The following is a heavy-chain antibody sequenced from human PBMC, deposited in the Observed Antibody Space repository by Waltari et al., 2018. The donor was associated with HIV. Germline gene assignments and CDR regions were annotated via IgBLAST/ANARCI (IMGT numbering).Heavy chain of an antibody. V-gene: IGHV4-61*02. CDR3: ARALDYYESGSFPWWFFDL. Sequence: QVLLQESGPGRVKPSQTLSLTCTVSSGSITSGSYFWTWIRQPAGKGLEWIGRVYTSGNTNYNPSLKNRVTISVDTSRNQFSLRLSSMAAADTAVYYCARALDYYESGSFPWWFFDLWGRGSLVTVSP. CDR2: VYTSGNT. J-gene: IGHJ2*01. CDR1: SGSITSGSYF. D-gene: IGHD3-10*01.